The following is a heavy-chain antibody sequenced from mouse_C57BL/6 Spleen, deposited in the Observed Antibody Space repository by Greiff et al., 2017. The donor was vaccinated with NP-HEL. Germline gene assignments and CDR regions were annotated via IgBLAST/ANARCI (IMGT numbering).Heavy chain of an antibody. J-gene: IGHJ4*01. CDR2: IDPSDSYT. CDR1: GYTFTSYW. V-gene: IGHV1-69*01. D-gene: IGHD2-5*01. Sequence: QVQLKESGAELVMPGASVKLSCKASGYTFTSYWMHWVKQRPGQGLEWIGEIDPSDSYTNYNQKFKGKSTLTVDKSSSTAYMQLSSLTSEDSAVYYCARSAYYSNHYYAMDYWGQGTSVTVSS. CDR3: ARSAYYSNHYYAMDY.